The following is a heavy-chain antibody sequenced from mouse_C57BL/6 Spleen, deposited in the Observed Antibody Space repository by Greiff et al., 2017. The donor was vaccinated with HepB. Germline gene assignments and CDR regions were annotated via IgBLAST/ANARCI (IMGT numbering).Heavy chain of an antibody. Sequence: VKLQESGPELVKPGASVKISCKASGYSFSSSWMNWVKQRPGKGLEWIGRIYPGDGDTNYNGKFKGKATLTADKSSSTAYMQLSSLTSEDSAVYFCARGDSSGTGYAMDYWGQGTSVTVSS. J-gene: IGHJ4*01. CDR1: GYSFSSSW. CDR3: ARGDSSGTGYAMDY. CDR2: IYPGDGDT. D-gene: IGHD3-2*02. V-gene: IGHV1-82*01.